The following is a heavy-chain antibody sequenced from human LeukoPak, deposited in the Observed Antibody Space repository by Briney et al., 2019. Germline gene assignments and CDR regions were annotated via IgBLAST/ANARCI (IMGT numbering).Heavy chain of an antibody. Sequence: PGGSLRLSCAASGFTFSIYSMNWVRQAPGKGLEWVSYISSSSSTIHYADSVKGRFTISRDNAKNSLYLQMNSLIDEDTAVYYCARLAAAGTGEDYWGQGTLVTVSS. CDR1: GFTFSIYS. J-gene: IGHJ4*02. D-gene: IGHD6-13*01. CDR2: ISSSSSTI. V-gene: IGHV3-48*02. CDR3: ARLAAAGTGEDY.